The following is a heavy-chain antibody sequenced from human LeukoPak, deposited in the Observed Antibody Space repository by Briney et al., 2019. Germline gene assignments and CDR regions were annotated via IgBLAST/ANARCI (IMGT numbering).Heavy chain of an antibody. J-gene: IGHJ4*02. CDR2: INRDGSTT. CDR1: GFTFSNYW. D-gene: IGHD3-10*01. CDR3: ARDKKSGESSEIDY. V-gene: IGHV3-74*01. Sequence: GGSLRLSCAASGFTFSNYWVHWVRQAPGKGLVWVSCINRDGSTTNYADSVKGRFTVSRDNAKNTLNLQMNSLRAEDTAVYYCARDKKSGESSEIDYWGQGTLVTVSS.